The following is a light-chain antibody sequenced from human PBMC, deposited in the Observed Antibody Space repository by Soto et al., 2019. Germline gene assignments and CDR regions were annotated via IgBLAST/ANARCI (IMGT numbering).Light chain of an antibody. CDR3: QQYNSYSPT. V-gene: IGKV1-5*03. CDR1: QSISTW. J-gene: IGKJ1*01. CDR2: KAS. Sequence: DIHMTQSRSTLCASVLDRCTITCRASQSISTWLAWYQQEPGKAPKLLIHKASSLQSGVPSRFSGSGSGTDFTLTISSLHPDDFATYYCQQYNSYSPTFGQGTKVDIK.